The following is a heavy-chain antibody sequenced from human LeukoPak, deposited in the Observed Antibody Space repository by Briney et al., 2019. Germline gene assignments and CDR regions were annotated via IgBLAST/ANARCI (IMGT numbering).Heavy chain of an antibody. D-gene: IGHD7-27*01. CDR3: ARDGNWGLTFDY. Sequence: SSETLSVTCTVSGGSISSSSYYWGWIRQPPGKGLEWIGSIYYSGSTYYNPSLKSRVTISVDTSKNQFSLKLSSVTAADTAVYYCARDGNWGLTFDYWGQGTLVTVSS. V-gene: IGHV4-39*07. CDR1: GGSISSSSYY. J-gene: IGHJ4*02. CDR2: IYYSGST.